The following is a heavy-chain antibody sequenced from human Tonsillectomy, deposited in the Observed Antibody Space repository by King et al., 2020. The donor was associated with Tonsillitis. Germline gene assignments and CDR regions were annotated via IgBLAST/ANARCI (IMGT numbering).Heavy chain of an antibody. CDR1: GFTFSSYG. D-gene: IGHD5/OR15-5a*01. CDR2: ILYDGSNK. V-gene: IGHV3-30*18. CDR3: ANWGGIVSKTEYMDV. J-gene: IGHJ6*03. Sequence: VQLVESGGGVVQPGRSLRLSCAASGFTFSSYGMHWVRQAPGKGLGWVAVILYDGSNKYYADSVKGRFTISRDKSKNTLYLQMNSPRAEDTAGYYCANWGGIVSKTEYMDVWGKGTTVTVS.